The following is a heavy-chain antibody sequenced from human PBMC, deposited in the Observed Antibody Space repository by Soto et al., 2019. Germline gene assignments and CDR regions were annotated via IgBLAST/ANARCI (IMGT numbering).Heavy chain of an antibody. V-gene: IGHV2-5*02. CDR2: IYWDDDK. CDR3: AHSRCGGDCLQSYSSHYYYGMDV. D-gene: IGHD2-21*02. Sequence: QITLKESGPTLVKPTQTLTLTCTFSGFSLSTSGVGVGWIRQPPGKALEWLALIYWDDDKRYSPSLKSRLTITKDTSKNQVVLTMTNIDPVDTATYNCAHSRCGGDCLQSYSSHYYYGMDVWGQGTTVTVSS. J-gene: IGHJ6*02. CDR1: GFSLSTSGVG.